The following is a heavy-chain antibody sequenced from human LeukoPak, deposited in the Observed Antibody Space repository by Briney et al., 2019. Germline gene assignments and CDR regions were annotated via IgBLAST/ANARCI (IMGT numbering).Heavy chain of an antibody. J-gene: IGHJ4*02. CDR1: GYTFTSYG. D-gene: IGHD3-22*01. CDR3: ARDGHRMYYYESSDYRFDS. CDR2: ISAYNGYT. Sequence: ASVKVSCKASGYTFTSYGISWVRQAPGQGLEWMGWISAYNGYTKYAQKFQGRVTMTRDTSTSTAYMELGSLRSDDTAVYFCARDGHRMYYYESSDYRFDSWGQGTLVTVSS. V-gene: IGHV1-18*01.